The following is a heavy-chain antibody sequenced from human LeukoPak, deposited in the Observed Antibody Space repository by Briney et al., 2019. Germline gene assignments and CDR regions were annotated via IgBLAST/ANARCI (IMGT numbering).Heavy chain of an antibody. CDR3: ARDRGFYSGSYFDY. D-gene: IGHD1-26*01. CDR2: INHSGST. Sequence: GLEWSGEINHSGSTNYNPSLKSRVTISVDTSKNQFSLKLSPVTAADTAVYYCARDRGFYSGSYFDYWGQGTLVTVSS. J-gene: IGHJ4*02. V-gene: IGHV4-34*01.